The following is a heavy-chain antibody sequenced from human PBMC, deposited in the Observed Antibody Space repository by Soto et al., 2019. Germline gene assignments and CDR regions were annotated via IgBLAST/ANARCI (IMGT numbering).Heavy chain of an antibody. Sequence: SETLSLTCTVSGGSISSYYWSWIRQHPGKGLEWIGYIYYSGSTYYNPSLKSRVTISVDTSKNQFSLKLSSVTAADTAVYYCARADRTLYDGSGYYHYWGQGTLVTVSS. J-gene: IGHJ4*02. V-gene: IGHV4-59*06. CDR1: GGSISSYY. D-gene: IGHD3-22*01. CDR2: IYYSGST. CDR3: ARADRTLYDGSGYYHY.